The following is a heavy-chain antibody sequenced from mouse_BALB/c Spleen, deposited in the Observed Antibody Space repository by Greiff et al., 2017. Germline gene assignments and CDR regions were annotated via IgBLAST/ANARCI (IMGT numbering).Heavy chain of an antibody. CDR1: GYTFTSYW. Sequence: VQLQQPGAELVRPGASVKLSCKASGYTFTSYWINWVKQRPGQGLEWIGNIYPSNSYTNYNQKFKDKATLTVDKSSSTAYMQLSSPTSEDSAVYYCTRNLITTATGYAMDYWGQGTSVTVSS. D-gene: IGHD1-2*01. V-gene: IGHV1-69*02. CDR2: IYPSNSYT. CDR3: TRNLITTATGYAMDY. J-gene: IGHJ4*01.